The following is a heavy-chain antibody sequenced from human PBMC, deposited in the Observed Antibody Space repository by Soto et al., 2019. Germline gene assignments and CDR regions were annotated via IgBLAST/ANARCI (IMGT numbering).Heavy chain of an antibody. CDR2: IYWDDDP. Sequence: QITLKESGPTLVKPTQTLTLTCTYSGFSLSSSGVAVGWLRQPPGKALEWLALIYWDDDPRYSPSLESRLTITHDTSKNQVVLTMTNMDPVDTATYYCAHRFPFYDSLTGYYSGWYFDYWGQGALVTVSS. V-gene: IGHV2-5*02. CDR3: AHRFPFYDSLTGYYSGWYFDY. CDR1: GFSLSSSGVA. J-gene: IGHJ4*02. D-gene: IGHD3-9*01.